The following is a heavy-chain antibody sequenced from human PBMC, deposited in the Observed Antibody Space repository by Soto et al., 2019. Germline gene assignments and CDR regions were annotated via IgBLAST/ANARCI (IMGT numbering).Heavy chain of an antibody. Sequence: EVQLLESGGGLVQPGGSLRLSCAASGFTFSSYAMNWVRQAPGKGLEWVSVISGSGGSTYYADAVKGRFTISRDNSKTTLYLPMISLRAADTAVYYFATRTVVWYFYLWGRGTLVTVSS. CDR2: ISGSGGST. V-gene: IGHV3-23*01. J-gene: IGHJ2*01. CDR1: GFTFSSYA. CDR3: ATRTVVWYFYL. D-gene: IGHD2-15*01.